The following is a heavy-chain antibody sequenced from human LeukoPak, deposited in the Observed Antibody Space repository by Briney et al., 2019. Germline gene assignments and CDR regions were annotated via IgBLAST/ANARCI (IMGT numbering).Heavy chain of an antibody. CDR2: INHSGST. V-gene: IGHV4-34*01. Sequence: PSKTLSLTCAVYGGSFSGYYWSWIRQPPGKGLEWVGEINHSGSTNYNPSLKSRVTISVDTSKNQFSLKLSSVTAADTAVYYCGSSMVDGRWFEPWGQGTLVTVSS. J-gene: IGHJ5*01. D-gene: IGHD2-8*01. CDR1: GGSFSGYY. CDR3: GSSMVDGRWFEP.